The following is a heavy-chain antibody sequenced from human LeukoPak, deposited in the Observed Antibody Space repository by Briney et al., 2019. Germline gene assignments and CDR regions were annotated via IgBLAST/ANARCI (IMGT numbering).Heavy chain of an antibody. J-gene: IGHJ4*02. D-gene: IGHD3-22*01. CDR1: GFIFNNAW. Sequence: GGSLRLSCATSGFIFNNAWTNWVRQAPGKGLEWVGRIKDKGAGGTTDYAAPVKGGFSISRDDSRNTLYLQMNSLKTEDTAFYYCTFKGYDFWGQGMLVTVSS. CDR2: IKDKGAGGTT. CDR3: TFKGYDF. V-gene: IGHV3-15*07.